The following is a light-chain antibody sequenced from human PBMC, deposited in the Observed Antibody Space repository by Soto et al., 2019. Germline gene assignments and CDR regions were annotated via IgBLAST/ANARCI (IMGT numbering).Light chain of an antibody. Sequence: EIVMTQSPATLSVSPGERATLSCWASQSVSSSLAWYQQKPGQAPRLLIYGASTRATGIPARFSGSGSGAVFTFNISSLQSEDLAVYFCQQYNKWPLSCGGGTKVDI. CDR2: GAS. CDR1: QSVSSS. J-gene: IGKJ4*01. CDR3: QQYNKWPLS. V-gene: IGKV3-15*01.